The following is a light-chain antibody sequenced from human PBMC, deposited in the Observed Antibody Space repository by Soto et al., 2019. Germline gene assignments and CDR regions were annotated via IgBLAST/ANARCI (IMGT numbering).Light chain of an antibody. V-gene: IGLV2-14*03. Sequence: QSVLTQPASVSGSPGQSITISCTGTGSDIGSYNYVSWYQHHPGKVPKFIIYDVTNRPSGVSDRFSGSKSGNTASLTISGLQAEDEADYYCNSYTSVTTYVFGTGTKVTVL. J-gene: IGLJ1*01. CDR3: NSYTSVTTYV. CDR2: DVT. CDR1: GSDIGSYNY.